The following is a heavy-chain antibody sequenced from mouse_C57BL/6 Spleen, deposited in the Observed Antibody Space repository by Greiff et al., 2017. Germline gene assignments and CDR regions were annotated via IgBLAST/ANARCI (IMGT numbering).Heavy chain of an antibody. Sequence: VQLVESGEGLVKPGGSLKLSCAASGFTFSSYAMSWVRQTPEKRLEWVAYISSGGDYIYYADTVKGRFTISRDNARNTLYLQMSSLKSEDTAMYYCTRDYYYCSSSYYYAMDYWGQGTSVTVSS. CDR1: GFTFSSYA. V-gene: IGHV5-9-1*02. D-gene: IGHD1-1*01. CDR2: ISSGGDYI. J-gene: IGHJ4*01. CDR3: TRDYYYCSSSYYYAMDY.